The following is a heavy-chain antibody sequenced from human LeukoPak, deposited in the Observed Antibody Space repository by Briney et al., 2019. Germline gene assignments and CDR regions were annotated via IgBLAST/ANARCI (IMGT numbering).Heavy chain of an antibody. V-gene: IGHV3-7*01. J-gene: IGHJ5*02. CDR1: GFTFSSYW. CDR3: ARATASNWFDP. CDR2: IKQDGSEK. D-gene: IGHD2-21*01. Sequence: GGSLRLSCAASGFTFSSYWMSWVRQAPGKGLEWVASIKQDGSEKYYVDSVKGRFTISRDNAKNSLYLQMSSLRADDTAVYYCARATASNWFDPWGQGTLVTVSS.